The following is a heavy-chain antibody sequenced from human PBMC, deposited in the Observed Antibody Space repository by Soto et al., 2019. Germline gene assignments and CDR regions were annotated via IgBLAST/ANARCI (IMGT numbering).Heavy chain of an antibody. J-gene: IGHJ2*01. CDR1: GFTFSSYG. CDR2: ISYDGSNK. CDR3: AKDLLGYCSSTSCLYWYFDL. Sequence: QVQLVESGGGVVQPGRSLRLSCAASGFTFSSYGMHWVRQAPGKGLVWVAVISYDGSNKYYADSVKGRFTISRDNSKNTMYLQMNSLRAEDTAVYYCAKDLLGYCSSTSCLYWYFDLWGRGTLVTVSS. V-gene: IGHV3-30*18. D-gene: IGHD2-2*01.